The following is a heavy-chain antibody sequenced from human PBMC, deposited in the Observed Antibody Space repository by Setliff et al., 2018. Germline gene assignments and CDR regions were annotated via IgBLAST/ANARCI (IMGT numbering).Heavy chain of an antibody. V-gene: IGHV1-18*01. CDR2: ISAYNGYI. Sequence: GASVKVSCKASGYTFSNYGISWVRQAPGQGLEWMGWISAYNGYIIYAQKLQGRVTMTTDTSTSTAYMEVRSLRSDDTAVYYCARAPGTVVVPASRSAFDIWGQGTMGTV. CDR1: GYTFSNYG. D-gene: IGHD2-2*01. CDR3: ARAPGTVVVPASRSAFDI. J-gene: IGHJ3*02.